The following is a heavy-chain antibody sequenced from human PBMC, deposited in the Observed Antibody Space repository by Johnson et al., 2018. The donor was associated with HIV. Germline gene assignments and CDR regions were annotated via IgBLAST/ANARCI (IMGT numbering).Heavy chain of an antibody. CDR3: AREGTYEPLHRIYDYGDYPAFDI. J-gene: IGHJ3*02. CDR1: QFTFSSSY. Sequence: VQLVESGGGLAQPAWSPRLSCAASQFTFSSSYMNCVRQAPGNGLELVGQVNPNGGSTYLIDSGKDRFNTYRDNAKNSLYLQMNSLRDEDTAVYYCAREGTYEPLHRIYDYGDYPAFDIWGQGTLVTVSS. CDR2: VNPNGGST. V-gene: IGHV3-25*05. D-gene: IGHD4-17*01.